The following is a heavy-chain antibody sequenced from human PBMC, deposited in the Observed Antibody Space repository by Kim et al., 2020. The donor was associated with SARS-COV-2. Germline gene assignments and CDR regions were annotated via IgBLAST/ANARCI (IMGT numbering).Heavy chain of an antibody. D-gene: IGHD3-10*01. CDR2: ISYDGSNK. J-gene: IGHJ6*02. CDR1: GFTFSSYA. V-gene: IGHV3-30-3*01. Sequence: GGSLRLSCAASGFTFSSYAMHWVRQAPGKGLEWVAVISYDGSNKYYADSVKGRFTISRDNSKNTLYLQMNSLRAEDTAVYYCARDTGALNYYYGMDVCGQGTTVTVSS. CDR3: ARDTGALNYYYGMDV.